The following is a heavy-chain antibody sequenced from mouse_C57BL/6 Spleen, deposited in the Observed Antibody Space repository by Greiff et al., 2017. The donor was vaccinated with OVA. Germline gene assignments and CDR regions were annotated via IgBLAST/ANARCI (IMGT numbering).Heavy chain of an antibody. CDR2: IYPGDGDT. CDR3: AREGTNWGCFDY. Sequence: QVQLQQSGPELVKPGASVKISCKASGYAFSSSWMNWVKQRPGKGLEWIGRIYPGDGDTNYNGKFKGKATLTADKSSSTAYMQLSSLTSEDSAVYFCAREGTNWGCFDYWGQGTTLTVSS. D-gene: IGHD4-1*01. V-gene: IGHV1-82*01. CDR1: GYAFSSSW. J-gene: IGHJ2*01.